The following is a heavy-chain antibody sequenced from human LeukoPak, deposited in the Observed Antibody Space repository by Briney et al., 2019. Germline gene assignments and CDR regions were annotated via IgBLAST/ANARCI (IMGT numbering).Heavy chain of an antibody. Sequence: GRSLRLSCAASGFTFSRYSMNWVRQAPGKGLEWVSSISSSSSYIYYADSVKGRFTISRDNAKNSLYLQMNSLRAEDTAVYYCARDRTIFGVVIRFDYWGQGTLVTVSS. CDR2: ISSSSSYI. V-gene: IGHV3-21*01. CDR1: GFTFSRYS. CDR3: ARDRTIFGVVIRFDY. J-gene: IGHJ4*02. D-gene: IGHD3-3*01.